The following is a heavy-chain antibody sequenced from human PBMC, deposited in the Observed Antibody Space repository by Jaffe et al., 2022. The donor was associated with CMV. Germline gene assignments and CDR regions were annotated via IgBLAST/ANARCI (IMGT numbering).Heavy chain of an antibody. CDR1: GYIFLNYG. D-gene: IGHD2-21*02. CDR2: ISPKKQKT. CDR3: ARASVLDYGSDWFSF. Sequence: QAHLEQSGPEVKSPGASVKLSCRSSGYIFLNYGIAWVRQVPGQAFEWMGWISPKKQKTTYAEHVQDRITVTTEISTTTTYMELRGLKSDDTAVYYCARASVLDYGSDWFSFWGRGTPIIVSS. V-gene: IGHV1-18*01. J-gene: IGHJ2*01.